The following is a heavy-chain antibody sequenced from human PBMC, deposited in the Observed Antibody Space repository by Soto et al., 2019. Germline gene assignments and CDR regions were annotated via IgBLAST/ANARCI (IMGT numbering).Heavy chain of an antibody. CDR1: GFTFSSYA. D-gene: IGHD2-15*01. V-gene: IGHV3-30-3*01. CDR3: ARAVAALSYCYGGMDV. J-gene: IGHJ6*02. CDR2: ISYDGSNK. Sequence: QVQLVESGGGVVQPGRSLRLSCAASGFTFSSYAMHWVRQAPGKGLEWVAVISYDGSNKYYADSVKGRFTISRDNSKNPLYLQMNGLRADDTAGYYCARAVAALSYCYGGMDVWGQGTTVTVSS.